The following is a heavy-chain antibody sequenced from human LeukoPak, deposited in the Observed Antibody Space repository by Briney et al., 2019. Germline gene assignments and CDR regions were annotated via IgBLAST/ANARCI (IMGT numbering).Heavy chain of an antibody. CDR2: ISSTGGST. Sequence: PGGSLRLSCAGSGFTFSSYAMSWVRQAPGKGLEWVSVISSTGGSTFYADSVKGRFTISRDNSKSTMFLQMNSLRAEDTAVYYCARVYYGDYIFDYWGQGTLVTVSS. CDR1: GFTFSSYA. D-gene: IGHD4-17*01. V-gene: IGHV3-23*01. CDR3: ARVYYGDYIFDY. J-gene: IGHJ4*02.